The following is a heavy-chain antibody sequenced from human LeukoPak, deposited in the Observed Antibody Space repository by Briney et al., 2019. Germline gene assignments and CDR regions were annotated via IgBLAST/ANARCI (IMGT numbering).Heavy chain of an antibody. D-gene: IGHD3-10*01. J-gene: IGHJ4*02. CDR1: GGSFSGYY. CDR3: ASWDGVQGSGSYRGVDY. CDR2: IYYSGST. Sequence: SETLSLTCAVYGGSFSGYYWSWIRQPPGKELEWIGNIYYSGSTNYNPSLKSRVTISVDTSKNHFSLRLTSVTAADTAVYYCASWDGVQGSGSYRGVDYWGQGTLVTVSS. V-gene: IGHV4-59*08.